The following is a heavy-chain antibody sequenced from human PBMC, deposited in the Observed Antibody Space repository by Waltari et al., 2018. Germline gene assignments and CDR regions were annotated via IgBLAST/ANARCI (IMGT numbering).Heavy chain of an antibody. V-gene: IGHV3-30*04. J-gene: IGHJ6*02. Sequence: QVQLVESGGGVVQPGRSLRLCCAASEFPFGSSALHWVRQAPGKGLEWVAVISYNERNIYYVDSVKGRFIISRDNSRKMLYLQMNSLRTEDTAVYYCARDYCDRTNCHGMDVWGQGTTVTVSS. CDR1: EFPFGSSA. D-gene: IGHD3-22*01. CDR2: ISYNERNI. CDR3: ARDYCDRTNCHGMDV.